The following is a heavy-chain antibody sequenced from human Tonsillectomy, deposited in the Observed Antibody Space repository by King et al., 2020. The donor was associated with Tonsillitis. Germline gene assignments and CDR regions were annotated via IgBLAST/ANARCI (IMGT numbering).Heavy chain of an antibody. CDR2: ISGSGGST. D-gene: IGHD4-17*01. CDR3: AKGDYGDFDYYYYGMDV. V-gene: IGHV3-23*04. Sequence: EVQLVESGGGLVQPGGSLRFSCAASGFTFSSYAMSWVRQAPGKGLEWVSGISGSGGSTYYADSVKGWFTISRDNSKNTLYMQMNSLRAEDTAVYYCAKGDYGDFDYYYYGMDVWGQGTTVTVSS. CDR1: GFTFSSYA. J-gene: IGHJ6*02.